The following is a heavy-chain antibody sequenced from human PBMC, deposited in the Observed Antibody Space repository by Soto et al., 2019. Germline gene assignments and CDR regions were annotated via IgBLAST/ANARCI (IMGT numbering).Heavy chain of an antibody. J-gene: IGHJ6*02. CDR2: ISWDGGST. V-gene: IGHV3-43*01. Sequence: GGSLRLSCAASGFTFDDYTMHWVRQAPGKGLEWVSLISWDGGSTYYADSVKGRFTISRDNSKNSLYLQMNSLRTEDTALYYCAKDMMVGVATISGSYYYGMDVWGQGTTVTVSS. CDR3: AKDMMVGVATISGSYYYGMDV. D-gene: IGHD5-12*01. CDR1: GFTFDDYT.